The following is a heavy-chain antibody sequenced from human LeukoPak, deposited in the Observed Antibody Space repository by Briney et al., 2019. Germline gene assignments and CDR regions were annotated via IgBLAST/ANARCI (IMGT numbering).Heavy chain of an antibody. CDR1: GGSFSGHY. CDR3: ARGSFPDY. Sequence: SETLSLTCAVYGGSFSGHYSSWIRQPPGKGLEWIGEVNHSGIASYNPSLKSRVTISLDTSKSQFSLQPTSVTAADTAVYFCARGSFPDYWGQGTLVTVSS. D-gene: IGHD3-3*02. J-gene: IGHJ4*02. CDR2: VNHSGIA. V-gene: IGHV4-34*01.